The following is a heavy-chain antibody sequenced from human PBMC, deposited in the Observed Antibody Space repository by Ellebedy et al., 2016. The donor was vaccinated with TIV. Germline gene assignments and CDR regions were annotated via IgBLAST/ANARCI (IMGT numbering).Heavy chain of an antibody. V-gene: IGHV3-23*01. CDR2: ISDSGGNT. CDR3: AKGWLGAGAGTDFVY. D-gene: IGHD6-13*01. J-gene: IGHJ4*02. CDR1: GFPFSSYA. Sequence: GGSLRLSXAASGFPFSSYAMSWVRQPPGKGLEWVSSISDSGGNTYYADSVRGRFTFSRDNSKNTLYLQMNSLRAEDTAVYYCAKGWLGAGAGTDFVYWGRGTLVTVSS.